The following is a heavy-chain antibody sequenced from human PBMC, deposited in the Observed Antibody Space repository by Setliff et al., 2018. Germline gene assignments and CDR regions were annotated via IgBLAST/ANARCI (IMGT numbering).Heavy chain of an antibody. Sequence: PGESLKISCKGSGYVFTNYWIAWVRQMPGKGLEWMGMIFPADADTRYNPSFKGQVTMSLDRSITTAYLQWDSLKASDTAIYYCAQKHQRASWAFDPWGRGTLVTVSS. D-gene: IGHD2-2*01. CDR1: GYVFTNYW. J-gene: IGHJ5*02. CDR2: IFPADADT. V-gene: IGHV5-51*01. CDR3: AQKHQRASWAFDP.